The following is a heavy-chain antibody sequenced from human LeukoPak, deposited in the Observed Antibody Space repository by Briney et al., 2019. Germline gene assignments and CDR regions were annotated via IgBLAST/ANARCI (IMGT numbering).Heavy chain of an antibody. CDR3: ARDLWNFYDESGYNRDFDS. D-gene: IGHD3-22*01. V-gene: IGHV1-18*01. CDR1: TSR. CDR2: MGTYGGDT. J-gene: IGHJ5*01. Sequence: AAVKVSCKATSRISFVRLSPGQGLEGMGWMGTYGGDTYYGQKFQGRITLTTDTSPSTVYIALRNLRSDDTAVNYCARDLWNFYDESGYNRDFDSWGQGTLVTVSS.